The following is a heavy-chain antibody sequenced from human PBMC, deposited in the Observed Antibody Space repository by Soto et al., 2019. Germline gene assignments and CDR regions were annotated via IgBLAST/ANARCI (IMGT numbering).Heavy chain of an antibody. D-gene: IGHD3-3*01. Sequence: GGSLRLSCAASGFTFSSYSMNWVRQAPGKGLEWVSYISSSSSTIYYADSVKGRFTISRDNAKNSLYLQMNSLRDEDTAVYYCARDLALYYDFWSGYPFDYWGQGTLVTVPQ. V-gene: IGHV3-48*02. CDR3: ARDLALYYDFWSGYPFDY. CDR2: ISSSSSTI. CDR1: GFTFSSYS. J-gene: IGHJ4*02.